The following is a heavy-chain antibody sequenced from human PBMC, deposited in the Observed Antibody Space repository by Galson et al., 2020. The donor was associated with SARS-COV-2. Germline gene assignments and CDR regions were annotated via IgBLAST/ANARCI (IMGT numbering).Heavy chain of an antibody. J-gene: IGHJ6*02. CDR2: IYWNDDK. V-gene: IGHV2-5*01. CDR1: GFSLSTSGVG. CDR3: AHSSTTMRHYYYYYGMDV. D-gene: IGHD3-3*01. Sequence: SGPTLVKPTQTLTLTCTFSGFSLSTSGVGVGWIRQPPGKALEWLALIYWNDDKRYSPSLKSRLTITKDTSKNQVVLTMTNMDPVDTATYYCAHSSTTMRHYYYYYGMDVGGQGATVTVSS.